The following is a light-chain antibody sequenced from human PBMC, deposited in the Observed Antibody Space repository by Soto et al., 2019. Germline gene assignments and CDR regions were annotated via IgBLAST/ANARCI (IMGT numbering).Light chain of an antibody. V-gene: IGKV3-15*01. Sequence: EIVMTQSPATLSVSPGERATLSCRASQSVSSNLAWYQQKPGQAPRLLIYGASTRATGIPARFSGSGSGTEFTLTISSLQSEDFATYYCQQYHSYPWTFGQGTKVAIK. CDR3: QQYHSYPWT. CDR1: QSVSSN. CDR2: GAS. J-gene: IGKJ1*01.